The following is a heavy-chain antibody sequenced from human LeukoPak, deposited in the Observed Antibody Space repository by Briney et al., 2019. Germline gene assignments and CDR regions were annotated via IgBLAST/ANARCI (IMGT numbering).Heavy chain of an antibody. CDR2: INPSGGST. Sequence: ASVTVSCKASGYTFTSYYMHWVRQAPGQGLEWMGIINPSGGSTSYAQKFQGRATITRDTSTSTVYMELSSLRSEDTAVYYCARGGYCSGGSCPTAYWGQGTLVTVSS. J-gene: IGHJ4*02. CDR1: GYTFTSYY. V-gene: IGHV1-46*01. D-gene: IGHD2-15*01. CDR3: ARGGYCSGGSCPTAY.